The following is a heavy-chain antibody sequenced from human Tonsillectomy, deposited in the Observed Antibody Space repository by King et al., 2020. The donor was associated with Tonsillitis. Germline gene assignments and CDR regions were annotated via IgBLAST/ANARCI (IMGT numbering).Heavy chain of an antibody. CDR2: INPGDGSA. V-gene: IGHV1-46*01. CDR1: GYSFTYYN. D-gene: IGHD3-3*01. CDR3: ARQFSFGHEEYWFAS. J-gene: IGHJ5*01. Sequence: VQLVESGAEVKKPGASVKVSCKASGYSFTYYNIHWVRQAPGQGLEWMGIINPGDGSASSAQRFQGRLTMTRDTSTTSVYMELTSLRSEDTAVYYCARQFSFGHEEYWFASWGQGTLVTVSS.